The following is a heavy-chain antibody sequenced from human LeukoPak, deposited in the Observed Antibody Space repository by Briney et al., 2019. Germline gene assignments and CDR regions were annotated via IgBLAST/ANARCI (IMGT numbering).Heavy chain of an antibody. CDR1: GGSISSGGYY. Sequence: SETLSLTCTVSGGSISSGGYYWSWIRQPPGKGLEWIGYIYHSGSTYYNPSLKSRVTISVDRSKNQFSLKLSSVTAADTAVYYCARGRSLGIAARGGPYYFDYWGQGTLVTVSS. J-gene: IGHJ4*02. CDR2: IYHSGST. CDR3: ARGRSLGIAARGGPYYFDY. D-gene: IGHD6-6*01. V-gene: IGHV4-30-2*01.